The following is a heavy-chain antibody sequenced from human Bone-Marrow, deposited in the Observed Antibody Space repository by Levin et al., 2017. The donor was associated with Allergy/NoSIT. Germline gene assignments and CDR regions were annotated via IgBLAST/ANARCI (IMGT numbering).Heavy chain of an antibody. CDR2: ITPMFGTT. D-gene: IGHD3-3*01. CDR1: GGSFSSYV. J-gene: IGHJ4*02. V-gene: IGHV1-69*06. CDR3: ALGNGYYQS. Sequence: PRASVKVSCKASGGSFSSYVITWVRQAPGQGLEWLGGITPMFGTTDYAQNFQGRVTLTADKSTITAYMELSSLRSEDTAIYYCALGNGYYQSWGQGTLVRVSS.